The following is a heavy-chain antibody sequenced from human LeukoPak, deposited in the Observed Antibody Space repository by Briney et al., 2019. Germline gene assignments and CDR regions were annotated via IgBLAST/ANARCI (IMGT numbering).Heavy chain of an antibody. CDR3: ARDRGYSGYDLQY. CDR2: ISYDGSNK. Sequence: GGCLRLSCAASGFTFSSYGMHWVRQAPGKGLEWVAVISYDGSNKYYADSVKGRFTISRDNSKNTLYLQMNSLRAEDTAVYYCARDRGYSGYDLQYWGQGTLVTVSS. CDR1: GFTFSSYG. D-gene: IGHD5-12*01. J-gene: IGHJ4*02. V-gene: IGHV3-30*03.